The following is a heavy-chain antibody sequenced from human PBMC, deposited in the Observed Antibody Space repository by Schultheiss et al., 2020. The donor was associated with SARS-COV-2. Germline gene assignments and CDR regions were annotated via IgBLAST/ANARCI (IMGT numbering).Heavy chain of an antibody. D-gene: IGHD3-3*01. CDR2: IWYDGSKK. CDR3: AKEISYYNFWSGYYGGGFDP. CDR1: GFTFSSNG. V-gene: IGHV3-30*02. Sequence: GGSLRLSCAASGFTFSSNGMHWVRQAPGKGLEWVAIIWYDGSKKYYADSVKGRFTISRDNSKNTLYLQMNSLRAEDTAVYYCAKEISYYNFWSGYYGGGFDPWGQGTLVTVAS. J-gene: IGHJ5*02.